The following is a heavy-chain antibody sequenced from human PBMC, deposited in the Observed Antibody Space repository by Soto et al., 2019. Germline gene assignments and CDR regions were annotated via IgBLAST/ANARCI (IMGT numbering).Heavy chain of an antibody. V-gene: IGHV1-69*12. CDR2: IILPFGTP. D-gene: IGHD4-17*01. J-gene: IGHJ4*02. Sequence: QVRLVQSGAEVKKPGSSVKVSCKASGGTFSNYAIGWVPPAPGQGLEWLGGIILPFGTPNYPQKFQGRVTISADESMTTAYMELTWLRSEDTAVYYCARGPDYAGCFDSWGRGTLVTVSS. CDR1: GGTFSNYA. CDR3: ARGPDYAGCFDS.